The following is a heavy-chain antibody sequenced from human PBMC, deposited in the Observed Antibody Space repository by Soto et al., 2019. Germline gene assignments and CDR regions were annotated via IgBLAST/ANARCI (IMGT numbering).Heavy chain of an antibody. J-gene: IGHJ5*02. V-gene: IGHV4-39*01. CDR3: ARLTSIAANNWFDP. CDR2: IYYSGST. D-gene: IGHD6-6*01. Sequence: SETLSLTCTVSGGSISSSSYYWGWIRQPPGKGLEWIGSIYYSGSTYYNPSLKSRVTISVDTSKNQFSLKLSSVTAADTAVYYCARLTSIAANNWFDPWGQGTLLTVSS. CDR1: GGSISSSSYY.